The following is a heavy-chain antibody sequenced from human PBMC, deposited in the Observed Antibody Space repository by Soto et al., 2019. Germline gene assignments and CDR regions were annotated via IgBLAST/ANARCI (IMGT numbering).Heavy chain of an antibody. Sequence: SLKISCAASGFTFDDYAMHWVRQAPGKGLEWVSGISWNSGSIGYADSVKGRFTISRDNAKNSLYLQMNSLRAEDTALYYCAKDTGGYYYYMDVWGKGTTVTVSS. CDR3: AKDTGGYYYYMDV. CDR2: ISWNSGSI. CDR1: GFTFDDYA. V-gene: IGHV3-9*01. J-gene: IGHJ6*03. D-gene: IGHD3-10*01.